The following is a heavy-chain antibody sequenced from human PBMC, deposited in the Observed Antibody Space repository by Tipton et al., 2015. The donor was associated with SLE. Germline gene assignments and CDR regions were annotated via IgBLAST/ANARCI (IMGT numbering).Heavy chain of an antibody. D-gene: IGHD3-16*01. V-gene: IGHV4-34*01. CDR2: INHSGST. Sequence: LRLSCTVSGGSISSYYWSWIRQPPGKGLEWIGEINHSGSTNYNPSLKSRVTISVDTSKNQFSLKLSSVTAADTAVYYCARGRPPWGLRPFDYWGQGPLVTVSS. CDR3: ARGRPPWGLRPFDY. CDR1: GGSISSYY. J-gene: IGHJ4*02.